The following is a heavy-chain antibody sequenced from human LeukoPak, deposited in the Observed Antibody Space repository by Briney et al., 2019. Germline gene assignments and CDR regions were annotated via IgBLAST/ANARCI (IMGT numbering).Heavy chain of an antibody. J-gene: IGHJ4*02. CDR2: ITPILGTT. V-gene: IGHV1-69*01. CDR3: AREAGAPGRYYFDS. CDR1: GGTFSSYA. D-gene: IGHD1-26*01. Sequence: SVKLSCKASGGTFSSYAMNWVRQAPGQGLEWMGGITPILGTTNYAQKFQGRVTITADESTSTAYMELTSLRSEDTAVYYCAREAGAPGRYYFDSWGPGNLVTVSS.